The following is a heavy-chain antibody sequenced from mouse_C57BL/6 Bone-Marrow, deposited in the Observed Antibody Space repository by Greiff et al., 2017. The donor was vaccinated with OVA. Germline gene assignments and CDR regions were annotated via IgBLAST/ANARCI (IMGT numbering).Heavy chain of an antibody. D-gene: IGHD2-5*01. V-gene: IGHV7-3*01. CDR3: ASYYSNLQGFAY. Sequence: DVMLVESGGGLVQPGGSLSLSCAASGFTFTDYYMSWVRQPPGTALEWLGFIRNKANGYTTESSASVMGRFTISRDNSQSILYLQMNALGAEDSATYYSASYYSNLQGFAYWGQGTLVTVSA. CDR2: IRNKANGYTT. CDR1: GFTFTDYY. J-gene: IGHJ3*01.